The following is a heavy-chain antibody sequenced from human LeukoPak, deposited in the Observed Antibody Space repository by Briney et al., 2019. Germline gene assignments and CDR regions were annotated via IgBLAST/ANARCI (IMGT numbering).Heavy chain of an antibody. D-gene: IGHD6-19*01. CDR1: GFTLSSYW. CDR2: IKQDGSEK. J-gene: IGHJ4*02. CDR3: ARDCASRGCINY. Sequence: PGGSLRLSCAASGFTLSSYWMSWVRQAPGKGLEWVANIKQDGSEKYYVDSVKGRFTISRDNAKNSLYLQMNTLRAEDTAVYYCARDCASRGCINYWGQGTLVTVSS. V-gene: IGHV3-7*01.